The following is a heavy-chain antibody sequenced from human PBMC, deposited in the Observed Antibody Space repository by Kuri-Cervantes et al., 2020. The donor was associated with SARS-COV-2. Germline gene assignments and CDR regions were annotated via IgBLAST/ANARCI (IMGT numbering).Heavy chain of an antibody. Sequence: GESLKISCVASGFTFSNYVIHWVRQAPGKGLEWVAVIWYDGENEYYAGSVKGRFTISRDNSKNMVPLHMNSLRAEDTAMYYCARGAANYYYMDVWGKGTTVTVSS. V-gene: IGHV3-33*08. J-gene: IGHJ6*03. CDR1: GFTFSNYV. CDR2: IWYDGENE. D-gene: IGHD3-16*01. CDR3: ARGAANYYYMDV.